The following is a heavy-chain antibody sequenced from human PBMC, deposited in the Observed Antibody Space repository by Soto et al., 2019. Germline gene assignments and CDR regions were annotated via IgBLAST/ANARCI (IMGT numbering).Heavy chain of an antibody. J-gene: IGHJ4*02. CDR1: GYSFTSYW. Sequence: GESLKISCKGSGYSFTSYWIGWVRQVPGKGLEWVSYISSSGSTIYYADSVKGRFTISRDNAKNSLYLQMNSLRAEDTAVYYCARTFSGSSCYFIFRGQGTLVTVSS. D-gene: IGHD2-15*01. CDR3: ARTFSGSSCYFIF. CDR2: ISSSGSTI. V-gene: IGHV3-11*01.